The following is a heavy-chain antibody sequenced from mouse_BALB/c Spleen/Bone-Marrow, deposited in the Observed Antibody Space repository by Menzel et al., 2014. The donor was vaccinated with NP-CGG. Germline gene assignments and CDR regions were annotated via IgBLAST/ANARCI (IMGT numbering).Heavy chain of an antibody. J-gene: IGHJ2*01. CDR2: FSDGGSYT. Sequence: EVKLVESGGGLVKPGGSLKLSCAASGFTFSDYYMYWVRQTPEKRLEWVATFSDGGSYTYYPDSVKGRFTISRDNAKNNLYLQMSSLKSEDTAMYYCARGSSYFDYWGQGTTLTVSS. CDR1: GFTFSDYY. CDR3: ARGSSYFDY. D-gene: IGHD1-1*01. V-gene: IGHV5-4*02.